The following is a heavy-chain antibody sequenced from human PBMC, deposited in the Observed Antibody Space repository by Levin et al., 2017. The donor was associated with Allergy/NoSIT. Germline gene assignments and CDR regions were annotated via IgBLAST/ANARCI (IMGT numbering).Heavy chain of an antibody. Sequence: TGESLKISCRASGYSFASHWIGWVRQMPGKGPEWMGVIYPGDSDTAYNPSFQGQVTISADKSINTAYLQWSSLKTSDTTIYYCARPGLKLGPFDYWGQGTLVTVTS. CDR3: ARPGLKLGPFDY. CDR1: GYSFASHW. CDR2: IYPGDSDT. J-gene: IGHJ4*02. V-gene: IGHV5-51*01. D-gene: IGHD7-27*01.